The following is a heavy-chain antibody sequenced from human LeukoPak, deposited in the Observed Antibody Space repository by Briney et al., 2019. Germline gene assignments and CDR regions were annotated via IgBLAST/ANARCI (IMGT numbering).Heavy chain of an antibody. CDR3: ARGGAYYYDSSGYYREYYFDY. CDR1: GFTFRSSG. D-gene: IGHD3-22*01. J-gene: IGHJ4*02. V-gene: IGHV3-30*02. CDR2: IRYDGSNK. Sequence: PGGSLRLSCAASGFTFRSSGMHWVRQAPGKGREWVAFIRYDGSNKYYADSVKGRFTISRDNSKNTLYLQMSSLRAEDTAVYYCARGGAYYYDSSGYYREYYFDYWGQGTLVTVSS.